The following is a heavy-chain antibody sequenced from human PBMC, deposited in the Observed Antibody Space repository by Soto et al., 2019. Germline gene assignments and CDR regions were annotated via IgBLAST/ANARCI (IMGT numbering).Heavy chain of an antibody. V-gene: IGHV3-7*03. Sequence: GGSLRLSCAASGFTFSSYWMSWVRQAPGKGLEWVANIKQDGSEKYYVDSVKGRFTISRDNAKNSLYLQMNSLRAEDTAVYYCARDSYYDFWSGYYTQGPNFDYWGQGTLVTVSS. D-gene: IGHD3-3*01. CDR3: ARDSYYDFWSGYYTQGPNFDY. CDR2: IKQDGSEK. CDR1: GFTFSSYW. J-gene: IGHJ4*02.